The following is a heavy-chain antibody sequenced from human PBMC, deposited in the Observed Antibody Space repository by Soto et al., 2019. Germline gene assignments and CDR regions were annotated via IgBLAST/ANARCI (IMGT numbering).Heavy chain of an antibody. V-gene: IGHV1-69*01. Sequence: QVQLVQSGAEVKKPGSSVKVSCKTSGVSFNNNGIGWVGQAPGHGLEWMGGVSPPFRTSNYARKFQGRISITADASTDTVNMELSSLTSEDTAQYYCARVLYYGSGSYSPYGMDVWGQGTTVTVSS. J-gene: IGHJ6*02. CDR3: ARVLYYGSGSYSPYGMDV. D-gene: IGHD3-10*01. CDR2: VSPPFRTS. CDR1: GVSFNNNG.